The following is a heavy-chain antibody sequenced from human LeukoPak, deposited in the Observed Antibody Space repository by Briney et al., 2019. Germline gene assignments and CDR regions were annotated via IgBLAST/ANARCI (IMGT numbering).Heavy chain of an antibody. CDR2: INSDGSST. V-gene: IGHV3-74*01. D-gene: IGHD2-15*01. CDR3: VRLSGYCRGGSCSSGYFDY. CDR1: GFTFSSYG. J-gene: IGHJ4*02. Sequence: GGSLRLSCAASGFTFSSYGMHWVRQAPGKGLVWVSRINSDGSSTSYADSVKGRFTISRDNAKNTLFLQMNSLRAEDTAVYYCVRLSGYCRGGSCSSGYFDYWGQGTLVTVSS.